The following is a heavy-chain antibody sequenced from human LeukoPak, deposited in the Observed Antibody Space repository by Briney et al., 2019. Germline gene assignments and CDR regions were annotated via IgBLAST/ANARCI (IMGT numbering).Heavy chain of an antibody. CDR3: ARDTALILAAAGTRVLVPPYAFDI. D-gene: IGHD6-13*01. CDR2: IIPIFGTA. Sequence: PGASVKVSCKASGGTFSSYAISWVRQAPGQGLEWMGGIIPIFGTANYAQKFQGRVTITADKSTSTAYMELSSLRSEDTAVYYCARDTALILAAAGTRVLVPPYAFDIWGQGTMVTVSS. CDR1: GGTFSSYA. J-gene: IGHJ3*02. V-gene: IGHV1-69*06.